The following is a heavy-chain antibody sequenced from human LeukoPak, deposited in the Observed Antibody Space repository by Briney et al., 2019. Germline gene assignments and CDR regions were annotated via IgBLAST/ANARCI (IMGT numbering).Heavy chain of an antibody. CDR2: IWYDGSNK. Sequence: GRSLRLSCAASGFTFSSYGMHWVRQAPGKGLEWVAVIWYDGSNKYYADSVKGRFTISRDNSKNTLYLQMNSLRAEDTAVYYCAKDHLAGYSYGGYYFDYWGQGTLVTVSS. CDR3: AKDHLAGYSYGGYYFDY. D-gene: IGHD5-18*01. J-gene: IGHJ4*02. CDR1: GFTFSSYG. V-gene: IGHV3-33*06.